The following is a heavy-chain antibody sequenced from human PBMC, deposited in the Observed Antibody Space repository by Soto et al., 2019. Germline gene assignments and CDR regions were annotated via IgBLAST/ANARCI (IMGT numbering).Heavy chain of an antibody. CDR2: IYSSGTT. CDR1: GFTVSSNY. J-gene: IGHJ4*02. V-gene: IGHV3-53*01. D-gene: IGHD3-10*01. CDR3: TTSGERGDRFDY. Sequence: GGSLRLSCGASGFTVSSNYMNWIRQGPGKGLEWVSVIYSSGTTYYADSVKGRFTISRDNSRNTFYLHMNSLRAEDTAVYYCTTSGERGDRFDYWGRGTLVTVYS.